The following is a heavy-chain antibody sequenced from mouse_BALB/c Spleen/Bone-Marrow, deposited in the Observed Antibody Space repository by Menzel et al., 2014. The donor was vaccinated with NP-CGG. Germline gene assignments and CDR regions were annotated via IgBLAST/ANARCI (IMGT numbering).Heavy chain of an antibody. J-gene: IGHJ2*01. CDR3: ATYDGYCFDY. CDR1: GDSITSGY. CDR2: ISYSDST. V-gene: IGHV3-8*02. D-gene: IGHD2-3*01. Sequence: EVQRVESGPSLVKPSQTLSLPCSVTGDSITSGYWNWIRKFPGNKLEYMGYISYSDSTYYNPSLKSRIPITRDTSKNQYYLQLNSVTTEDTATYYCATYDGYCFDYWGQGTTLTVSS.